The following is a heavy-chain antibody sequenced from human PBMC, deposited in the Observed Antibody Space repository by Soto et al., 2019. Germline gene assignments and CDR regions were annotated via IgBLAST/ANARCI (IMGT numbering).Heavy chain of an antibody. Sequence: EVQLLDSGGGLGQPGGSMTLSCAASGFSFRDYTMSWVRQAPGKVLDCISVILSNFNTYYTDSVRGRFTISRDTSKNTLYLEMNSLRAEYTAIYYCARRVNGYFDYWGQGALVTVSS. D-gene: IGHD2-8*01. V-gene: IGHV3-23*05. CDR1: GFSFRDYT. CDR2: ILSNFNT. CDR3: ARRVNGYFDY. J-gene: IGHJ4*02.